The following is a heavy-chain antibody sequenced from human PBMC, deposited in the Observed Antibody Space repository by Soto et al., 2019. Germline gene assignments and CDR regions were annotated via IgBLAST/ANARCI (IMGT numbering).Heavy chain of an antibody. D-gene: IGHD6-6*01. V-gene: IGHV4-34*01. CDR2: INHSGST. CDR3: ARGLRGVAARPRWFDP. Sequence: SETLSLTCAVYGGSFSGYYWSWIRQPPGKGLEWIGEINHSGSTNYNPSLKSRVTISVDTSKSQFSLKLSSVTAADTAVYYCARGLRGVAARPRWFDPWGQGTLVTVSS. J-gene: IGHJ5*02. CDR1: GGSFSGYY.